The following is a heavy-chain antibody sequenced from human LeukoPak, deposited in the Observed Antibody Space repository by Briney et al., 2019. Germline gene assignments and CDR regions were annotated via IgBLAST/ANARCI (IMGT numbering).Heavy chain of an antibody. J-gene: IGHJ4*02. CDR3: ARQTRSITARDFDY. CDR2: IYPGDSDT. V-gene: IGHV5-51*01. Sequence: GESLKISCKGSGYSFSSYWIGWARQMPGKGLEWMGIIYPGDSDTRYSPSFQGQVTISADKSISTAYLLWSSLKASDTAMYCCARQTRSITARDFDYWGQGTLVTVSS. D-gene: IGHD6-6*01. CDR1: GYSFSSYW.